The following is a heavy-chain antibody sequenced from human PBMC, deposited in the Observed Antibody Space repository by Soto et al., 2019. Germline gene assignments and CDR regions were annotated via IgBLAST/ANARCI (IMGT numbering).Heavy chain of an antibody. Sequence: PGGSLRLSCAASGFMFSSYSMNWVPQVPGKXLQWISSISGSSDHIYDADLVRGRFTVSKDNDKNSLYLQMNSLRGEDTAVNYCAREAFDPGPHNEDRLDPWCQGFLV. D-gene: IGHD1-1*01. J-gene: IGHJ5*02. CDR3: AREAFDPGPHNEDRLDP. CDR2: ISGSSDHI. CDR1: GFMFSSYS. V-gene: IGHV3-21*04.